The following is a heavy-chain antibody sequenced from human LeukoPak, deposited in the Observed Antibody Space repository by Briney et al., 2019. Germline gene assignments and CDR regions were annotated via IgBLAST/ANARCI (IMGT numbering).Heavy chain of an antibody. CDR1: GFTFSSYD. D-gene: IGHD3-22*01. Sequence: PGGSLRLSCAASGFTFSSYDMHWVRQATGKGLEWVSAIGAAGDTYYPGSVKGRFTISRENAKISLYLQMNSLRDGDTAVYYCARGDSSYYYMDVWGKGTTVTVSS. V-gene: IGHV3-13*01. CDR2: IGAAGDT. CDR3: ARGDSSYYYMDV. J-gene: IGHJ6*03.